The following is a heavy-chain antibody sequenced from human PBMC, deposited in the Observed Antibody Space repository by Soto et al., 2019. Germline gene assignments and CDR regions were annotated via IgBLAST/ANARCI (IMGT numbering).Heavy chain of an antibody. CDR1: GFTFSRYW. CDR2: ISSTSSYI. D-gene: IGHD3-16*01. CDR3: ATDLPYVWGTESMGFDY. V-gene: IGHV3-21*01. J-gene: IGHJ4*02. Sequence: GVSLRLSCAASGFTFSRYWMHWVRQAPGKGLEWVSSISSTSSYIYYADSLKGRFTISRDNAENSLYLQMNSLRAEDTAVYYCATDLPYVWGTESMGFDYWGQGTLVNVSS.